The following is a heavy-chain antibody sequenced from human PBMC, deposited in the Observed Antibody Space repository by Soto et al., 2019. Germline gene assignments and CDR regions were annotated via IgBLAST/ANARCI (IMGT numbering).Heavy chain of an antibody. V-gene: IGHV1-18*03. Sequence: GPEVESPGASVKVSCKASGYTFSNFGINWVRQAPGQGLEWMGWITPYNGNANYAQKHQDRLTITTDTSTNTAYLELRSLRSDDMAVYFCARARMYSGAYHDYWGQGTLVTVSS. CDR3: ARARMYSGAYHDY. CDR1: GYTFSNFG. J-gene: IGHJ4*02. CDR2: ITPYNGNA. D-gene: IGHD1-26*01.